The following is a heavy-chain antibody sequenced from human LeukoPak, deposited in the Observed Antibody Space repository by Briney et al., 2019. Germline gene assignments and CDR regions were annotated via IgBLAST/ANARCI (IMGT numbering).Heavy chain of an antibody. CDR3: ARHAGTVYSSGWYYFDY. V-gene: IGHV4-31*03. CDR1: GGSISSGGYY. Sequence: SETLSLTCTVSGGSISSGGYYWSWIRQHPGKGLEWIGYIYYSGSTYYNPSLKSRVTISVDTSKNQFSLKLSSVAAADTAVYYCARHAGTVYSSGWYYFDYWGQGTLVTVSS. D-gene: IGHD6-19*01. CDR2: IYYSGST. J-gene: IGHJ4*02.